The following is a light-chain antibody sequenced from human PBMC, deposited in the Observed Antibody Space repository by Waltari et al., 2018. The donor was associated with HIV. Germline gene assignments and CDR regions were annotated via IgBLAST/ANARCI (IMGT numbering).Light chain of an antibody. CDR3: SSYMDYGTLV. J-gene: IGLJ3*02. CDR2: HVN. Sequence: QSDLTQPASVSGSPGQSVTISCTGTAAVIGGSNSVSWYQHHPGKAPKLSIFHVNNRPTGISSRFSGSKSGNTASLTISGLQTEDEADFYCSSYMDYGTLVFGGGTKLTVL. V-gene: IGLV2-14*03. CDR1: AAVIGGSNS.